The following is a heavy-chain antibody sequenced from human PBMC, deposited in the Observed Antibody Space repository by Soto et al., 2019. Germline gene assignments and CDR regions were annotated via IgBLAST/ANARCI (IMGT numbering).Heavy chain of an antibody. CDR2: INPDGSAK. Sequence: EVQLVESGGGLVQPGGPLRFSCAASGFPFSSYWMTWLRQAPGKGLEWVANINPDGSAKYYVDSVKGRFTISRGNVKNALYLQIHSLRVDDTAVYYYGAPPSGNVYFNHLCQGALVTFSS. D-gene: IGHD2-15*01. CDR1: GFPFSSYW. CDR3: GAPPSGNVYFNH. V-gene: IGHV3-7*01. J-gene: IGHJ1*01.